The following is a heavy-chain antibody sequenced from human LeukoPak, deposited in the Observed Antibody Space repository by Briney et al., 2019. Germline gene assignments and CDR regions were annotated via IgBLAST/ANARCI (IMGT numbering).Heavy chain of an antibody. CDR1: GFSLSSSGMC. Sequence: ESGPALVEPTQTLTLTCTFSGFSLSSSGMCVTWIRQPPGKALEWLARIDWDNAKFHNTSLKTRLTVSKDTSKNQVVLTMPNMDPVDTATYYCARMYRRSGSPRDAFDIWGRGTMVTVSS. CDR2: IDWDNAK. D-gene: IGHD1-26*01. V-gene: IGHV2-70*17. J-gene: IGHJ3*02. CDR3: ARMYRRSGSPRDAFDI.